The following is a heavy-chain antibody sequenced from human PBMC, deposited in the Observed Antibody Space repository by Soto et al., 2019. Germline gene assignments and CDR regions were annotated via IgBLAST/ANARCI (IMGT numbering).Heavy chain of an antibody. CDR1: GFTFSSYA. Sequence: EVQLLESGGGLVQPGGSLRLSCAASGFTFSSYAMSWVRQAPGKGLEWVSAISGSGGRTYYADSVKGRFTISRDNFKNTLYLQMNSLRAEDTAVYYCAKEVYCSGDCLAEYFQHWGQGTLVTVSS. CDR3: AKEVYCSGDCLAEYFQH. CDR2: ISGSGGRT. V-gene: IGHV3-23*01. J-gene: IGHJ1*01. D-gene: IGHD2-21*01.